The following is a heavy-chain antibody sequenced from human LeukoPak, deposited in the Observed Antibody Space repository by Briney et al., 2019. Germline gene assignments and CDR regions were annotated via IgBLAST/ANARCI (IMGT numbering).Heavy chain of an antibody. D-gene: IGHD3-10*01. CDR3: VRVLRPMASQYYFDY. CDR1: GASINTYY. Sequence: SETLSLTCTVSGASINTYYWSWVRQPPGKGMEWIGYIYYSGTTSYNPSLKTRVTISIDTSKNQFSLKLSSMTAADTAVYDCVRVLRPMASQYYFDYWGQGTLVSVSS. V-gene: IGHV4-59*01. J-gene: IGHJ4*02. CDR2: IYYSGTT.